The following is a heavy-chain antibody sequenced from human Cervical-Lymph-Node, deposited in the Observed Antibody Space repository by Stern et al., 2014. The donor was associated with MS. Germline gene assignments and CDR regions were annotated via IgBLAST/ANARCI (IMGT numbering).Heavy chain of an antibody. D-gene: IGHD5-12*01. CDR1: GNTLTDLY. CDR3: VTREGANNGYELFYRFGMDV. CDR2: FYPVDGET. Sequence: QVQLVQSGAEVKKPGASVKVSCKVSGNTLTDLYIHWVRQAPGKGLEWMGCFYPVDGETIYAQKFQGRCTVTADTSADTAYMELSSLRSEDTAIYYCVTREGANNGYELFYRFGMDVWGQGTTVTVSS. J-gene: IGHJ6*02. V-gene: IGHV1-24*01.